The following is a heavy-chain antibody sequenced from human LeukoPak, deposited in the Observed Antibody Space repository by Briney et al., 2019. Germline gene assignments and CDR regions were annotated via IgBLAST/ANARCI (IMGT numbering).Heavy chain of an antibody. J-gene: IGHJ3*02. D-gene: IGHD3-3*01. CDR1: GYTFTGYY. V-gene: IGHV1-2*02. Sequence: ASVKVSCKASGYTFTGYYMHWLRQAPGQGLEWMGWINPNSGGTNYAQKFQGRVTMTRDTSISTAYMELSRLRSDDTAVYYCARDRITIFGVVLRDAFDIWGQGTMVTVSS. CDR2: INPNSGGT. CDR3: ARDRITIFGVVLRDAFDI.